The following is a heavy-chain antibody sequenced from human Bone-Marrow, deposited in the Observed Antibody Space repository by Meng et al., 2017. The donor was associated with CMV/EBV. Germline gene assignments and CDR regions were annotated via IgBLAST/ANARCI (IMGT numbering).Heavy chain of an antibody. Sequence: GESLKISCAASGFRFNDYSMNWVRQAPGKGLEWVSSISSSSSYIYYADSVKGRFTISRDNAKNSLYLQMNSLRAEDTAVYYCARDGYSSSWYYYYGMDVWGQGTTVTVSS. D-gene: IGHD6-13*01. V-gene: IGHV3-21*01. CDR2: ISSSSSYI. J-gene: IGHJ6*02. CDR3: ARDGYSSSWYYYYGMDV. CDR1: GFRFNDYS.